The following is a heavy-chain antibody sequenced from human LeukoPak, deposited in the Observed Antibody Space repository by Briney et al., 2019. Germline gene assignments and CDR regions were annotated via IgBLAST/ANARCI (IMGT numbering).Heavy chain of an antibody. CDR2: IYYSGRT. J-gene: IGHJ4*02. CDR1: GGSISSSSYY. D-gene: IGHD6-13*01. Sequence: PSETLSLTCAVSGGSISSSSYYWGWIRQPPGKGLEWIGSIYYSGRTYYNPSLKSRVTISVDTSKNQFSLKLSSVTAADTAVYYCARAPGGCYSSSCLDYWGQGTLVTFSS. V-gene: IGHV4-39*07. CDR3: ARAPGGCYSSSCLDY.